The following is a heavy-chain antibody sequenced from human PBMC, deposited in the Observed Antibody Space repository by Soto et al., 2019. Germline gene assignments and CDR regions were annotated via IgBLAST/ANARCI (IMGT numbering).Heavy chain of an antibody. CDR3: ARAISGYVS. CDR1: GITYTTYA. J-gene: IGHJ5*02. CDR2: INTGNGNT. Sequence: QVQLVQSGAEVKKPGASVKVACKASGITYTTYAIHWVRQAPGQGLEWMGWINTGNGNTRYSQRFQGRVPLTTDTSASTAYMDVSSLTSEDTAVYYCARAISGYVSWGQGTLITVSS. V-gene: IGHV1-3*04. D-gene: IGHD5-12*01.